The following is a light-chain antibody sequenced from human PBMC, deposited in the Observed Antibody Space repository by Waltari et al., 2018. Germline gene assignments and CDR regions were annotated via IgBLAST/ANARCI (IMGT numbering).Light chain of an antibody. V-gene: IGLV2-11*01. CDR1: SSDVGSYNY. CDR3: GSYAGSYVV. J-gene: IGLJ2*01. CDR2: DVS. Sequence: QSALTQPRSVSGSPGQSVTISCTGTSSDVGSYNYVSWYQQYPGKVPKLMSYDVSKRPSGVPDRFSGSKSGNTASLTIYGLQAEDEADYYCGSYAGSYVVFGGGTKLTVL.